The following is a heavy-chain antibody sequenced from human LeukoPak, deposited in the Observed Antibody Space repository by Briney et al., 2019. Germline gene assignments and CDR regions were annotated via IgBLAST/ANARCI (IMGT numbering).Heavy chain of an antibody. CDR2: ISYSGST. Sequence: SETLSLTCTVSGGSISSYYWSWIRQPPGKGLEWIGYISYSGSTNYNPSLRSRVTISVDMSKNQFSLNLSSVTAADTAVYYCAREASPRYYFDYWGQGTLVTVSS. CDR1: GGSISSYY. V-gene: IGHV4-59*01. J-gene: IGHJ4*02. CDR3: AREASPRYYFDY.